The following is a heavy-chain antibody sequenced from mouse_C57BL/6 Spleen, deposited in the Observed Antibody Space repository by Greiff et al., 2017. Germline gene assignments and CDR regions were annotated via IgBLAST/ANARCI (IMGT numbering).Heavy chain of an antibody. Sequence: QVQLQQSGAELVKPGASVKLSCKASGYTFTSYWMQWVKQRPGQGLEWIGEIDPSDSYTNYNQKFKGKATLTVDTSSSTAYMQLSSLTSEDSAVYYCASIGRYYAMDYWGQGTSVTVSS. V-gene: IGHV1-50*01. CDR1: GYTFTSYW. CDR3: ASIGRYYAMDY. D-gene: IGHD3-1*01. J-gene: IGHJ4*01. CDR2: IDPSDSYT.